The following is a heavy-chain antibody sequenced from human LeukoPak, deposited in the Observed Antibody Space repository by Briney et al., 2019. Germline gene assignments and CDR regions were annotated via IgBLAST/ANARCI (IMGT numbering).Heavy chain of an antibody. CDR3: ARLGRGCSGGSCYSNVFDY. J-gene: IGHJ4*02. CDR2: IHYSGST. Sequence: SETLSLTCTVSGGSINSYYWSWIRQPPGKGLQWIGCIHYSGSTNYNPSLKSRVTISVDTSKNQFSLRLSSMTAADTAVYYCARLGRGCSGGSCYSNVFDYWGQGTLVTVSS. V-gene: IGHV4-59*01. D-gene: IGHD2-15*01. CDR1: GGSINSYY.